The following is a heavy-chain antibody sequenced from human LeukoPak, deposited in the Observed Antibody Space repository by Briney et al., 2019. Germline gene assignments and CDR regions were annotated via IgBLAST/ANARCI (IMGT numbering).Heavy chain of an antibody. CDR2: ISSSGSTI. V-gene: IGHV3-48*03. J-gene: IGHJ6*03. Sequence: GGSLRLSCAASGFTFSSYEMNWVRQAPGKGLEWVSYISSSGSTIYYADSVKGRFTISRDNAKNSLYLQMNSLRAEDTAVYYCARHVVGDYYMDVWGKGTTVTISS. D-gene: IGHD3-10*02. CDR1: GFTFSSYE. CDR3: ARHVVGDYYMDV.